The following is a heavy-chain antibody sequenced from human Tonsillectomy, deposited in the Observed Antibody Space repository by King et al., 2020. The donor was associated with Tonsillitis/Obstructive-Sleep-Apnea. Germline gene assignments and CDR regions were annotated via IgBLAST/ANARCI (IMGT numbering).Heavy chain of an antibody. CDR1: GFSPNTRGMC. CDR3: ARIWRGYHWNHFDS. V-gene: IGHV2-70*01. Sequence: TLKESGPALVKPTQTLPLPCTFSGFSPNTRGMCVSWIRQPPVKALGWLALIDWDDDKYYNTSLRTHLTISKDTSKNQVVLTITNMDPVDTATYYCARIWRGYHWNHFDSWGQGSLVTVSS. J-gene: IGHJ4*02. CDR2: IDWDDDK. D-gene: IGHD1-20*01.